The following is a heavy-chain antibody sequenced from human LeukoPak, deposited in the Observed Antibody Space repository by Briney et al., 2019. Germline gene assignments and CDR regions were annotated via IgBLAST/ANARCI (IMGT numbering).Heavy chain of an antibody. CDR3: ARDLDSGNYFFAY. D-gene: IGHD3-22*01. Sequence: GGSLRLSCAASGFNFSIYSMNWVRQAPGKGLEWVSYITRSSTTIYYADSVKGRFTISRDNAKNSLYLQMSSLRAEDTAVYYCARDLDSGNYFFAYWGQGTPVTVSS. CDR2: ITRSSTTI. J-gene: IGHJ4*02. CDR1: GFNFSIYS. V-gene: IGHV3-48*04.